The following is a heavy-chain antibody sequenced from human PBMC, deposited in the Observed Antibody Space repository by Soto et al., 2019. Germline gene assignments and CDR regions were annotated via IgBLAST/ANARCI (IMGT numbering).Heavy chain of an antibody. CDR3: ARDRSNSPDYFDF. D-gene: IGHD6-6*01. J-gene: IGHJ4*02. V-gene: IGHV4-30-4*01. CDR1: GGSIDNYEYY. CDR2: IYYSGRT. Sequence: QVQLQESGPGLVKPSQTLSLTCTVSGGSIDNYEYYWTWIRQPPGKGLEWVGYIYYSGRTNYNPSLNSRLTISLDTSKIQFSLRLTSVSAADTAMYYCARDRSNSPDYFDFWGQGTLVTVSS.